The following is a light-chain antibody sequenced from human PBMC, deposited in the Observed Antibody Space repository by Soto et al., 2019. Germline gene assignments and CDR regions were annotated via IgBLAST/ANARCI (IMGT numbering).Light chain of an antibody. Sequence: SYELTQPPSVSVSPGQPASITCSGDKLGDKYACWYQQKPGQSPVLVIYQDSKRPSGIPERFSGSNSGNTATLTNSGTQAMDEADYYCQAWDTFIGVFGGGTKLTVL. CDR1: KLGDKY. CDR2: QDS. J-gene: IGLJ2*01. V-gene: IGLV3-1*01. CDR3: QAWDTFIGV.